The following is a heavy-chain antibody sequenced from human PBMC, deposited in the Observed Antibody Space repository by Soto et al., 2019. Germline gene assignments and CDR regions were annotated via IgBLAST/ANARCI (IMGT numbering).Heavy chain of an antibody. CDR1: GGSFSGYY. Sequence: QVQLQQWGAGLLKPSETLSLTCAVYGGSFSGYYWSWIRQPPGKGLEWIGEINHSGSTNYNPSLKSRVTISVDTSKNQFSLKLSSVTAADTAVYYCARGDFWSCFAPFDYWGQGTLVTVSS. CDR2: INHSGST. V-gene: IGHV4-34*01. CDR3: ARGDFWSCFAPFDY. J-gene: IGHJ4*02. D-gene: IGHD3-3*01.